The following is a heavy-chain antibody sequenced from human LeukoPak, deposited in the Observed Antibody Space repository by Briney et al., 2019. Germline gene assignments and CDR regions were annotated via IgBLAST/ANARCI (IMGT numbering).Heavy chain of an antibody. D-gene: IGHD6-13*01. J-gene: IGHJ4*02. CDR2: ISSSGSTI. CDR3: ARPLAAAGSFKSDY. Sequence: GRSLRLSCAASGFTFSSYEMNWVRQAPGKGLEWVSYISSSGSTIYYADSVKGRFTISRDNAKNSLYLQMNSLRAEDTAVYYCARPLAAAGSFKSDYWGQGTLVTVSS. V-gene: IGHV3-48*03. CDR1: GFTFSSYE.